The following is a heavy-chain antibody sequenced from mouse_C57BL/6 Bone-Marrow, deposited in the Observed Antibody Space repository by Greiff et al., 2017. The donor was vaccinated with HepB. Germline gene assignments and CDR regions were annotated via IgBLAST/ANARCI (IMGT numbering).Heavy chain of an antibody. V-gene: IGHV1-82*01. J-gene: IGHJ2*01. CDR3: ARVYYYGSNFDY. Sequence: VKLQESGPELVKPGASVKISCKASGYAFSSSWMNWVKQRPGKGLEWIGRIYPGDGDTNYNGKFKGKATLTADKSSSTAYMQLSSLTSEDSAVYFCARVYYYGSNFDYWGQGTTLTVSS. D-gene: IGHD1-1*01. CDR2: IYPGDGDT. CDR1: GYAFSSSW.